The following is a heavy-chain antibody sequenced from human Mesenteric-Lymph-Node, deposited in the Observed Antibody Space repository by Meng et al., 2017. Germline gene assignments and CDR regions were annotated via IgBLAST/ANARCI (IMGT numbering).Heavy chain of an antibody. J-gene: IGHJ4*02. D-gene: IGHD3-9*01. CDR1: GGTFSSYA. Sequence: SVKVSCKASGGTFSSYAISWVRQAPGQGLEWMGGIIPIFGTANYAQKFQGRVTITTDESTSTAYMELSSLRSEDTAVYYCARYDILTGYQDYWGQGTLVTVSS. V-gene: IGHV1-69*05. CDR3: ARYDILTGYQDY. CDR2: IIPIFGTA.